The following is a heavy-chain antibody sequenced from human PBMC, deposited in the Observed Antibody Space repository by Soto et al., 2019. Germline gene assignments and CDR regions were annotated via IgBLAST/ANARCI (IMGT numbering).Heavy chain of an antibody. V-gene: IGHV1-18*01. CDR2: ISAYNGNT. CDR3: AREEGYSRGEYYYGMDV. CDR1: GYTFTSYG. D-gene: IGHD6-13*01. Sequence: QVQLVQSGAEVKKPGASVKVSCKASGYTFTSYGISWVRQAPGQGLEWMGWISAYNGNTNYAQKLQGRVTMITDTSTSTAYMELRSLRSDDTAVYYCAREEGYSRGEYYYGMDVWGQGTTVTVSS. J-gene: IGHJ6*02.